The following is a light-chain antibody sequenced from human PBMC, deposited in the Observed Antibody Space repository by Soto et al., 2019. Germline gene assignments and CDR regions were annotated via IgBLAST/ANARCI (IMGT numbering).Light chain of an antibody. CDR1: QSVSSY. Sequence: IVLTQSPATLSLSPGEKATLSCRASQSVSSYLAWYQQKPGQAPRLLIFDASNRASGIPPRFSGSGSGTDFTLTISSLEPEDFATYHCQQHNSYPYTFGQGTNLEIK. CDR3: QQHNSYPYT. CDR2: DAS. V-gene: IGKV3-11*01. J-gene: IGKJ2*01.